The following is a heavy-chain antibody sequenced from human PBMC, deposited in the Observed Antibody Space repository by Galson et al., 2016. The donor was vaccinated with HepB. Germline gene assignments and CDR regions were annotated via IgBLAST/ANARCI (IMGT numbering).Heavy chain of an antibody. CDR1: GYTFTGYV. D-gene: IGHD2-21*02. CDR3: ARGRRDRTAGSPY. V-gene: IGHV1-2*02. Sequence: QSGAEVKNPGASVKVSCTASGYTFTGYVIQRVRQAPGQGLEWMGSINPKNGDTNSAQKFQGRVTMTRDTSISTAYMELSNLRSDDKTVYYCARGRRDRTAGSPYWGQGTLVTVSS. J-gene: IGHJ4*02. CDR2: INPKNGDT.